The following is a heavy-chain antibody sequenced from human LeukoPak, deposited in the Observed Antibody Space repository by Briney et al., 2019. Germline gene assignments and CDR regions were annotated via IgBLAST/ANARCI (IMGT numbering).Heavy chain of an antibody. D-gene: IGHD6-13*01. CDR1: GFYFDEYA. V-gene: IGHV3-43D*04. J-gene: IGHJ4*02. Sequence: PGGSLRLSCAASGFYFDEYAMHWIRQAPGKGPEWVSRSSWDGDITNYADSVKGRFTVSRDNKENSLFLQMNSLRGDDTALYYCTKGRYRTNWYELVDWGQGTRVIVSS. CDR3: TKGRYRTNWYELVD. CDR2: SSWDGDIT.